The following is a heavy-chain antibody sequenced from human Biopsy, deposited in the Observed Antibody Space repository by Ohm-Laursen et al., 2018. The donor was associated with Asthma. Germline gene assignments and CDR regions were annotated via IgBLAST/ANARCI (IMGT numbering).Heavy chain of an antibody. D-gene: IGHD2-15*01. Sequence: GTLSLTCAVYGGSFSGHYWTWIRQPPGKGLEWIGEIIHSGNTNYNRSLKSRLTLSADTPKNQFPLKLSSVTAADTAVYYCARGGYCSGGDCYLRRPSYPVSYFDLWGRGTLVTVSS. CDR1: GGSFSGHY. V-gene: IGHV4-34*01. CDR3: ARGGYCSGGDCYLRRPSYPVSYFDL. CDR2: IIHSGNT. J-gene: IGHJ2*01.